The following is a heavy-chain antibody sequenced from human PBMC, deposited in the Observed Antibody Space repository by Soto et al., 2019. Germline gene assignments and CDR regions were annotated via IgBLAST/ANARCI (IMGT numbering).Heavy chain of an antibody. CDR3: ARGYTGYCSGGTCYWFDP. Sequence: EVQLVESGGGLVKPGGSLRLSCAASGFSFSSYSMNWVRQAPGKGLEWVSSISSSASHINYADSVKGRFNISRDNAKKSLYLLMNSLRAEDTAVYYCARGYTGYCSGGTCYWFDPWGQGTLVTVSS. V-gene: IGHV3-21*01. CDR2: ISSSASHI. D-gene: IGHD2-15*01. J-gene: IGHJ5*02. CDR1: GFSFSSYS.